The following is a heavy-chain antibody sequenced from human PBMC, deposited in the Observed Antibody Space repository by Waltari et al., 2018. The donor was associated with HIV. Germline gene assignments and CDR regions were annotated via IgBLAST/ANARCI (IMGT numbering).Heavy chain of an antibody. J-gene: IGHJ4*02. Sequence: EMQMVESGGGLVKSGGSLRLSCAASGFTISHVWRSWVRQAPGKGLEWIGRIKSKVDGGTTDYIAPVKGRFIISRDDSKNMLYLQMNSLKAEDTAVYYCTTDPRYWGQGTLVTVSS. CDR1: GFTISHVW. D-gene: IGHD1-20*01. CDR3: TTDPRY. CDR2: IKSKVDGGTT. V-gene: IGHV3-15*01.